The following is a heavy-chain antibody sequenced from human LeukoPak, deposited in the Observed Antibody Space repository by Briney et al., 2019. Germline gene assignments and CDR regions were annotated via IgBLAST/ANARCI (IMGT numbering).Heavy chain of an antibody. CDR3: ARDGVLRFLEWLTLDY. Sequence: PGGSLRLSCAASGFTFSSYEMNWVRQAPGKGLEWVSYISSSGSTIYYADSVKGRFTISRDNAKNSLYLQMNSLRAEDTAVYYCARDGVLRFLEWLTLDYWGQGTPVTVSS. V-gene: IGHV3-48*03. J-gene: IGHJ4*02. CDR1: GFTFSSYE. CDR2: ISSSGSTI. D-gene: IGHD3-3*01.